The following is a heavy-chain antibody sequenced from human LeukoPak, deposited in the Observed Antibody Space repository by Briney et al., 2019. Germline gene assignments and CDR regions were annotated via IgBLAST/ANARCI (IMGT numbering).Heavy chain of an antibody. CDR3: TRVRMIRVVVTARFDY. CDR1: GFTFGDYA. CDR2: ISSKAYGGTT. J-gene: IGHJ4*02. V-gene: IGHV3-49*03. Sequence: GGSLRLSCTASGFTFGDYAMSWFRQAPGKGLEWVGFISSKAYGGTTEYAASVKGRFTISRDDSKSIAYLQMNSLKTEDTAVYYCTRVRMIRVVVTARFDYWGQGTLVTVSS. D-gene: IGHD2-21*02.